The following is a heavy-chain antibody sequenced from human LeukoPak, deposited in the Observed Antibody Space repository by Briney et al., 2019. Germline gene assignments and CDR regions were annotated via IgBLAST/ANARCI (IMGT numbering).Heavy chain of an antibody. CDR1: GFTFDDYA. D-gene: IGHD6-13*01. CDR3: AKVGGQLFPFDY. V-gene: IGHV3-9*01. J-gene: IGHJ4*02. Sequence: PGRSLRLSCKVSGFTFDDYAMHWVRQVPGKGLEWVSGITWNRDNIGYGDSVKGRFTVSRDNVKNVLYLQMNSLRAEDTAVYYCAKVGGQLFPFDYWGQGTLVTVSS. CDR2: ITWNRDNI.